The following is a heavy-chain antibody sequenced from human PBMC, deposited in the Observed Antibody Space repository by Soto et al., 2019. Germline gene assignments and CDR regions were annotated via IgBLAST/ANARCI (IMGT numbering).Heavy chain of an antibody. CDR2: INTDTGYT. V-gene: IGHV1-3*04. CDR3: VRGKEAGVWFDP. CDR1: GFIFSHHS. Sequence: QVQLVQSGAEVAKPGASVQISCKASGFIFSHHSIHWVRQAPGQGLEWMGWINTDTGYTKYSQKFLARVTITWDTSAKTAYMDLSSLRSEDTGVYYCVRGKEAGVWFDPWGQGTLVTVSS. J-gene: IGHJ5*02. D-gene: IGHD1-26*01.